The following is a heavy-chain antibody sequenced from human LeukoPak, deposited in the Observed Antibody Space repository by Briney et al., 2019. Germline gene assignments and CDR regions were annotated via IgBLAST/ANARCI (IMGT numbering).Heavy chain of an antibody. J-gene: IGHJ4*02. CDR2: IKHDGSEG. V-gene: IGHV3-7*01. CDR3: ARDQANYFDDSGFSTY. Sequence: SGGSLRLSCAASGFTFSNYGLHWVRQAPGKGLQWVANIKHDGSEGFYVDSVKGRFTISRDNAKNSVYLQMKSLRAEDTAVYYCARDQANYFDDSGFSTYWGQGTLVTVSS. D-gene: IGHD3-22*01. CDR1: GFTFSNYG.